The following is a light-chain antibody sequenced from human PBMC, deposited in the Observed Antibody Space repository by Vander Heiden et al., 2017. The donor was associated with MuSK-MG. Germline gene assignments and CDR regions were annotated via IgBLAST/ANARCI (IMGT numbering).Light chain of an antibody. CDR2: KAS. CDR1: QSISSW. J-gene: IGKJ1*01. V-gene: IGKV1-5*03. CDR3: QRYNSYSRT. Sequence: DIQMTQSPYTRSASVGDRVTITCRASQSISSWLAWYQQKPGKAPKLLIYKASSLESGVPSRFSGSGSGTEFTLTISSLQPDDFATYYCQRYNSYSRTFGQGTKVEIK.